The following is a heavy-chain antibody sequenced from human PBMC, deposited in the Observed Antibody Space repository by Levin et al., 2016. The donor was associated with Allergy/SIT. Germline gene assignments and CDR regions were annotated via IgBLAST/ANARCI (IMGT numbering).Heavy chain of an antibody. CDR3: VKDEAQYSGVGIGWFDP. CDR1: GFTFSNSW. J-gene: IGHJ5*02. CDR2: INGDGDST. V-gene: IGHV3-74*01. D-gene: IGHD3-10*01. Sequence: GESLKISCSASGFTFSNSWMHWVRQAPGKGLLWVSRINGDGDSTSYADSVRGRFTISRDNAKNTLYLQMNSLRGEDTAVYYCVKDEAQYSGVGIGWFDPWGQGTLVTVSS.